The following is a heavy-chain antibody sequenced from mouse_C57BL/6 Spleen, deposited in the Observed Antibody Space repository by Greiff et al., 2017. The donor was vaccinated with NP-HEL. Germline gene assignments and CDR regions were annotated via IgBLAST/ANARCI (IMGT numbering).Heavy chain of an antibody. Sequence: EVQLVESVAELVRPGASVKLSCTASGFNIKNTYMHWVKQRPEQGLEWIGRIDPANGNTKYAPKFQGKATITADTSSNTAYLQLSSLTSEDTAIYYCARNYGSSFWYFDVWGTGTTVTVSS. V-gene: IGHV14-3*01. CDR3: ARNYGSSFWYFDV. J-gene: IGHJ1*03. CDR1: GFNIKNTY. CDR2: IDPANGNT. D-gene: IGHD1-1*01.